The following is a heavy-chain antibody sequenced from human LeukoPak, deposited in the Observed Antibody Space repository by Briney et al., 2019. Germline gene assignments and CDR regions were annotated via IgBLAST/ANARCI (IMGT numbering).Heavy chain of an antibody. V-gene: IGHV3-30*18. J-gene: IGHJ4*02. Sequence: GGSLRLSCAASGFTFSSYGMHWVRQAPGKGLEWVAVISYDGSNKYYADSVKGRFTISRDNSKNTLYLQMNSLRAEDTAVYYCAKGDYYDSSGSSPYFDYWGQGTLVTVSS. D-gene: IGHD3-22*01. CDR1: GFTFSSYG. CDR2: ISYDGSNK. CDR3: AKGDYYDSSGSSPYFDY.